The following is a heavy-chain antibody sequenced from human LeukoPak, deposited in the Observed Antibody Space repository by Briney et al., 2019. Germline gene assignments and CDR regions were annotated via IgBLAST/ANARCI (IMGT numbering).Heavy chain of an antibody. CDR1: GGSISSSSYY. V-gene: IGHV4-39*07. CDR2: IYYSGST. CDR3: ARGVVPAANYNWFDP. J-gene: IGHJ5*02. D-gene: IGHD2-2*01. Sequence: SETLSLTCTVSGGSISSSSYYWGWVRQPPGKGPEWIGTIYYSGSTNYNPSLKSRVTISVDTSKNQFSLKLTSVTAADTAVYYCARGVVPAANYNWFDPWGQGTLVTVSS.